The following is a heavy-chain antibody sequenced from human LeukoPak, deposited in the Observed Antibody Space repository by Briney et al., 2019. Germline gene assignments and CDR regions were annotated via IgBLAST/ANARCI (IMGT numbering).Heavy chain of an antibody. CDR2: ISGSGSSK. J-gene: IGHJ4*02. V-gene: IGHV3-23*01. CDR1: GFTFSSYG. D-gene: IGHD2-2*01. CDR3: GKIPQRRCSSTSCFLFDY. Sequence: GGSLRLSCAASGFTFSSYGMSWVRQAPGKGLEWVAAISGSGSSKSYANSVKSRFTISRDNSKNTLYLQMNSLRAEDTAVYYCGKIPQRRCSSTSCFLFDYWGQGTLVTVSS.